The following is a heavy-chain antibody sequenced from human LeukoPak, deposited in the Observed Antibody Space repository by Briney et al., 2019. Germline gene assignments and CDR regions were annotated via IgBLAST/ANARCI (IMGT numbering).Heavy chain of an antibody. CDR3: TTGIGNYYYY. D-gene: IGHD3-10*01. Sequence: PGESLRLFCAASGSTVRRYWMHWVRQAPGKGLVWVSRVKSDGSDTIYADSVKGRFTISRVNAKNTLYLQMDSLRAEDTAVYYCTTGIGNYYYYWGQGTLVTVAS. J-gene: IGHJ4*02. V-gene: IGHV3-74*01. CDR1: GSTVRRYW. CDR2: VKSDGSDT.